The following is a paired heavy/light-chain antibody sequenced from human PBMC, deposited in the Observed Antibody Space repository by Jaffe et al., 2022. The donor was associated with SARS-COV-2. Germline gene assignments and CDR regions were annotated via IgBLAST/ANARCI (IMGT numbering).Heavy chain of an antibody. D-gene: IGHD1-7*01. CDR1: GGSISSGSYY. CDR2: IYTSGST. CDR3: ARDRRITGTTSSRYNWFDP. V-gene: IGHV4-61*02. J-gene: IGHJ5*02. Sequence: QVQLQESGPGLVKPSQTLSLTCTVSGGSISSGSYYWSWIRQPAGKGLEWIGRIYTSGSTNYNPSLKSRVTISVDTSKNQFSLKLSSVTAADTAVYYCARDRRITGTTSSRYNWFDPWGQGTLVTVSS.
Light chain of an antibody. Sequence: DIQMTQSPSSLSASVGDRVTITCQASQDISNYLNWYQQKPGKAPKLLIYDASNLETGVPSRFSGSGSGTDFTFTISSLQPEDIATYYCQQYDNLPQFGQGTKVEIK. CDR2: DAS. J-gene: IGKJ1*01. CDR1: QDISNY. V-gene: IGKV1-33*01. CDR3: QQYDNLPQ.